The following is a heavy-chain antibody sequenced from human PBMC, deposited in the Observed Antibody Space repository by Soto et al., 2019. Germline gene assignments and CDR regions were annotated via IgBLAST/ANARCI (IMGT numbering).Heavy chain of an antibody. Sequence: GGSLRLSCAASGFTFSSYAMSWVRKAPGKGLEWVSAISGSGGSTYYADSVKGRFTISRDNSKNTLYLQMNSLRAEDTAVYYCAKSLVKYNWNDEDYYYGMDVWGQGTTVTVSS. D-gene: IGHD1-20*01. J-gene: IGHJ6*02. CDR1: GFTFSSYA. CDR2: ISGSGGST. CDR3: AKSLVKYNWNDEDYYYGMDV. V-gene: IGHV3-23*01.